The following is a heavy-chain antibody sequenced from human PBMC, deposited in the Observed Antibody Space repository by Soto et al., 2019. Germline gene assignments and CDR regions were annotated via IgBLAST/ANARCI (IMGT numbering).Heavy chain of an antibody. J-gene: IGHJ5*02. V-gene: IGHV1-69*13. CDR3: ARSYSSGWYWFDP. D-gene: IGHD6-19*01. CDR1: GGTFSSYA. Sequence: SVKVSCKASGGTFSSYAISWVRQAPGQGLEWMGGIIPIFGTANYAQKFQGRVTITADESTSTAYMELSSLRSEDTAVYYCARSYSSGWYWFDPWGQGTLGTVSS. CDR2: IIPIFGTA.